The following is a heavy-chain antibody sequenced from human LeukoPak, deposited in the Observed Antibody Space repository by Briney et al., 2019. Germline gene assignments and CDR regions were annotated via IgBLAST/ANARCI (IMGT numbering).Heavy chain of an antibody. V-gene: IGHV3-7*01. CDR2: INQDGGET. J-gene: IGHJ4*02. Sequence: GGSLRLSCAASGFTFSSYGMSWVRQAPGKGLEWVANINQDGGETYYVASVKGRFTISRDNAKNSLYLQMNSLRAEDTAVYYCARDGRPAYFDNWGQGTLVTVSS. CDR1: GFTFSSYG. CDR3: ARDGRPAYFDN.